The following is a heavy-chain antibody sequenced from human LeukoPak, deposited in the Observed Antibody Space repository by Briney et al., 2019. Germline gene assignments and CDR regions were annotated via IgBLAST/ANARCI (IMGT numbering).Heavy chain of an antibody. V-gene: IGHV3-21*01. CDR2: ISSSSSYI. CDR3: ARGYCSGGSCYLNAFDI. CDR1: GFTFSSYG. D-gene: IGHD2-15*01. Sequence: GGSLRLSCAASGFTFSSYGMNWVRQAPGKGLEWVSSISSSSSYIFYADSVKGRFTISRDNAKNSLDLQMNSLRAEDTALYYCARGYCSGGSCYLNAFDIWGQGTMVTVSS. J-gene: IGHJ3*02.